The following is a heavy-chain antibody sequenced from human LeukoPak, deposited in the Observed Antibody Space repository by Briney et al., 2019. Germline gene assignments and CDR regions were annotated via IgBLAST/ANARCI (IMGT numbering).Heavy chain of an antibody. D-gene: IGHD2-15*01. CDR1: GFTFSSYA. CDR3: AAGSFDP. J-gene: IGHJ5*02. Sequence: PGGSLRLSCAASGFTFSSYAMHWGRQAPGKGLEWVAVISYDGSNKYYADSVKGRFTISRDNSKNPLYLQMNSLRAEDTAVYYCAAGSFDPWGQGTLVTVSS. V-gene: IGHV3-30-3*01. CDR2: ISYDGSNK.